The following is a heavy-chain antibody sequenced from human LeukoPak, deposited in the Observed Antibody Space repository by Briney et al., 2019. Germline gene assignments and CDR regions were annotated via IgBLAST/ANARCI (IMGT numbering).Heavy chain of an antibody. D-gene: IGHD3-16*01. CDR2: IKKDGSEK. V-gene: IGHV3-7*05. Sequence: GGSLRLSCAASGFSFSDCWMNWVRQAPGKGLEWVANIKKDGSEKYYLDSVKGRFTISRDNAKNSLYLQMNSLRAEDTAVYYCARWGGSDFDYCGQGTLVTVSS. CDR3: ARWGGSDFDY. J-gene: IGHJ4*02. CDR1: GFSFSDCW.